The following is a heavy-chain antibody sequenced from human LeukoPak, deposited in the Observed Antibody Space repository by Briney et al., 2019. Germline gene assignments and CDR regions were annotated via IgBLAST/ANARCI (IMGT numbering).Heavy chain of an antibody. D-gene: IGHD5-12*01. CDR1: GGSISSSSYY. V-gene: IGHV4-39*07. CDR3: ARELVATRSNMGV. Sequence: SETLSLTCTVSGGSISSSSYYWGWIRQPPGKGPEWIGSIYYSGSTYYNPSLKSRVTISVDTSKNQFSLKLSSVTAADTAVYYCARELVATRSNMGVWGKGTTVTVSS. J-gene: IGHJ6*03. CDR2: IYYSGST.